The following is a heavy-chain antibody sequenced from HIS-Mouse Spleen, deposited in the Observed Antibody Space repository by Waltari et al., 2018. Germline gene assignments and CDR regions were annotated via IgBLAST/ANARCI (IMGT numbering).Heavy chain of an antibody. D-gene: IGHD6-13*01. CDR2: INQNSGGT. CDR3: ARGRSSWYYFDY. J-gene: IGHJ4*02. Sequence: QVQLVQSGAEVKKPGASVKVSCKASGYTFTGYYMHWVRQAPGQGLEWMGWINQNSGGTNDAQKVQCRVTMTRDTSISTAYMELSRLRSDDTAVYYCARGRSSWYYFDYWGQGTLVTVSS. CDR1: GYTFTGYY. V-gene: IGHV1-2*02.